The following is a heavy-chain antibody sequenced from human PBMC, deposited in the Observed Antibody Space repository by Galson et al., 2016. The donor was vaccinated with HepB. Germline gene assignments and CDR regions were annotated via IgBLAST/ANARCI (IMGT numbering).Heavy chain of an antibody. V-gene: IGHV4-34*01. Sequence: SETLSLTCAVYGGSFSGYYWSWIRQPPGKGLEWIGEINHSGSTNYNPSLKSRVTISVDTSKNQFSLKLSSVTAADTAVYYCARSGPAGGITSDWGQGTLVTVSS. CDR1: GGSFSGYY. D-gene: IGHD3-10*01. CDR3: ARSGPAGGITSD. J-gene: IGHJ4*02. CDR2: INHSGST.